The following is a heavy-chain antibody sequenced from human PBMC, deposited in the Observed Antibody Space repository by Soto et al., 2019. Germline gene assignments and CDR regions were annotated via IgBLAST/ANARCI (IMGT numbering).Heavy chain of an antibody. CDR3: ARDLSVTSEYFQH. CDR1: GYTFASYY. Sequence: QVQLVQSGAEVKKPGASVKVSCKASGYTFASYYMHWVRQAPGQGLEWMGIINPSGGSTSYAQKFQGRVNMTRDTSTSTVYMELSSLRSEDTAVYYFARDLSVTSEYFQHWGQGTLVTVSS. V-gene: IGHV1-46*03. J-gene: IGHJ1*01. D-gene: IGHD4-17*01. CDR2: INPSGGST.